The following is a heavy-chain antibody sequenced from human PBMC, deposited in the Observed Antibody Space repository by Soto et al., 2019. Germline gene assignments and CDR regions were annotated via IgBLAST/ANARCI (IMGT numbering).Heavy chain of an antibody. V-gene: IGHV1-2*02. J-gene: IGHJ4*02. D-gene: IGHD3-10*01. Sequence: GASVKVSCKASGYTFTGYYMHWVRQAPGQGLEWMGWINPNSGGTNYAQKFQGRVTMTRDTSISTAYMELSRLRSDDTAVYYCARAYPVVRGLESYYFDYWGQGTLVTVSS. CDR1: GYTFTGYY. CDR3: ARAYPVVRGLESYYFDY. CDR2: INPNSGGT.